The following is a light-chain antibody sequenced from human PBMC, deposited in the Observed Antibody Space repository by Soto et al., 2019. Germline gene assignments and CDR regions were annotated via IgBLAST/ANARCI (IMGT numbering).Light chain of an antibody. CDR3: QQYHNLWT. Sequence: EIGMTQSPATLSLSPGERATLSFTASHYVYSNVALFQQRPGQAPRLLIYRASTRATGTPARFSGSGSGTEFTLTITSLQSEDFALYYCQQYHNLWTFGQGTKVDIK. V-gene: IGKV3-15*01. J-gene: IGKJ1*01. CDR1: HYVYSN. CDR2: RAS.